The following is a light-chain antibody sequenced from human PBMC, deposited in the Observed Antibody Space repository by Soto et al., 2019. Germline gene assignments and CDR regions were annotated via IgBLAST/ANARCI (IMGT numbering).Light chain of an antibody. CDR1: QDIIRH. J-gene: IGKJ5*01. V-gene: IGKV1-39*01. CDR2: AAS. CDR3: QHSYTVPIA. Sequence: DIQMTQSPSSLSASVGDGGTITCRASQDIIRHLNWYQHKPGRAPRLLIYAASTLQSGVPSRFTGSGSGTEFTLTISGLQPEDFATYYCQHSYTVPIAFGQGIRLEIK.